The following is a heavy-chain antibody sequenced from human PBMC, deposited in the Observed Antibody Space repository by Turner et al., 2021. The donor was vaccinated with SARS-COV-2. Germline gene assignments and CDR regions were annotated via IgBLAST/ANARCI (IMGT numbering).Heavy chain of an antibody. CDR1: SGSITKYDW. D-gene: IGHD1-1*01. Sequence: QVQLQESGPGLVKPPGTLSLTRDVSSGSITKYDWWRWVRQSPGRGLEWIGEIYYRGNTNYNPSFKSRVTMSKDESKNQFSLSLTSVAAADTAVYYCARISRRRIKGTGSMFDYWGPGTLVTVSS. V-gene: IGHV4-4*03. J-gene: IGHJ4*02. CDR3: ARISRRRIKGTGSMFDY. CDR2: IYYRGNT.